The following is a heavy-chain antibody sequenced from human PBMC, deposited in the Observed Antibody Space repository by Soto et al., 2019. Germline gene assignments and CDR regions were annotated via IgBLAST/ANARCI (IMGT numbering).Heavy chain of an antibody. V-gene: IGHV3-30*04. Sequence: QVQLVESGGGVVQPGRSLRLSCAASGFTFSNYAMHWVRQAPGKGLEWVAVISYDGRNKYYADSVRGRFTISRDNSKNTLYVQMNSLRVEGTAVFYCARDGGGVGDTRGLDYWGLGTLVTVSS. CDR3: ARDGGGVGDTRGLDY. D-gene: IGHD1-26*01. CDR2: ISYDGRNK. CDR1: GFTFSNYA. J-gene: IGHJ4*02.